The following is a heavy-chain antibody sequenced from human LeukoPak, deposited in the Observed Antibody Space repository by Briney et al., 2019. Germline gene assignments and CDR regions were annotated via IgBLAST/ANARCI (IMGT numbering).Heavy chain of an antibody. CDR3: ARGGLRPAYHFDY. J-gene: IGHJ4*02. CDR2: TNPGDSDT. V-gene: IGHV5-51*01. Sequence: GESLKISSEASGYSFVTYWIGWVRQMPGKGLEWLGSTNPGDSDTRYSPSFQGHVTISADKSITTAYLQWSSLGASDTAMYYCARGGLRPAYHFDYWGPGTLVIVSS. CDR1: GYSFVTYW. D-gene: IGHD3-16*01.